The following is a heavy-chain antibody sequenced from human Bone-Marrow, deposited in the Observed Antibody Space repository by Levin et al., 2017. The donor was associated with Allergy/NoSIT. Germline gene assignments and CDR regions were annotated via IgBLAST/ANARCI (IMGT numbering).Heavy chain of an antibody. D-gene: IGHD3-10*01. CDR3: ARENPSYYGSGSYYYLDP. Sequence: GESLKISCAASGFTFSDYYMSWIRQAPGKGLEWVSYISSSGSTIYYADSVKGRFTISRDNAKNSLYLQMNSLRAEDTAVYYCARENPSYYGSGSYYYLDPWGQGTLVTVSS. CDR1: GFTFSDYY. J-gene: IGHJ5*02. CDR2: ISSSGSTI. V-gene: IGHV3-11*01.